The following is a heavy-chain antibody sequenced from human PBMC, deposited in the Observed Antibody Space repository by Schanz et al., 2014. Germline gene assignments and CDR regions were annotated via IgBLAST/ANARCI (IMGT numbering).Heavy chain of an antibody. CDR2: INPSGGST. J-gene: IGHJ3*02. Sequence: QVQLVQSGAEVKKPGASVKVSCKASGYTFTSYDINWVRQATGQGLEWMGIINPSGGSTSYAQKFQGRVTMTRDTSTSTFYMELSSLRSEDTAVYFCARGRSTGAIDIWGQGTMVTVSS. CDR3: ARGRSTGAIDI. CDR1: GYTFTSYD. V-gene: IGHV1-46*03.